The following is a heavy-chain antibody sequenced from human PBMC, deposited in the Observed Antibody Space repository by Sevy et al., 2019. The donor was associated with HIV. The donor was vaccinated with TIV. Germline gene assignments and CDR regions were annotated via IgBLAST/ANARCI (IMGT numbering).Heavy chain of an antibody. CDR2: IKQDGSEK. D-gene: IGHD1-26*01. CDR1: EFTFSAYW. V-gene: IGHV3-7*01. Sequence: GGCLRLSCAASEFTFSAYWMTWIRQAPGKGLEWVANIKQDGSEKYYGDSVKGRFTISRDNAKNSLYLQMNSLRVEDTAVSYCAGGGALDYWGQGTLVTVSS. J-gene: IGHJ4*02. CDR3: AGGGALDY.